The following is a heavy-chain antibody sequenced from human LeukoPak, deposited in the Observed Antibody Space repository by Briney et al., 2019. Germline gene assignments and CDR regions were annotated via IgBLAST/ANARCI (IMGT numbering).Heavy chain of an antibody. CDR3: AKDLFVGTYYDFWSGYYGSGNDYYYGMDV. J-gene: IGHJ6*02. Sequence: GGSLRLSCAASGFTFSSYAMSWVRQAPGKGLEWVSAISGSGGSTYYADSVKGRFTISRDNSKNTLYLQMNSLRAEDTAVYYCAKDLFVGTYYDFWSGYYGSGNDYYYGMDVWGQGTTVTVSS. D-gene: IGHD3-3*01. CDR2: ISGSGGST. V-gene: IGHV3-23*01. CDR1: GFTFSSYA.